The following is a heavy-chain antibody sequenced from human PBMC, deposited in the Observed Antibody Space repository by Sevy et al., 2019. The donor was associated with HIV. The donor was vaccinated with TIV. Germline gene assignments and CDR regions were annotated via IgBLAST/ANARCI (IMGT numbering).Heavy chain of an antibody. CDR1: GYTFTNYA. J-gene: IGHJ4*02. D-gene: IGHD3-3*01. V-gene: IGHV1-18*01. Sequence: ASVKVSCKASGYTFTNYAISWVRQAPGQGLEWMGWISGFNGDKKNAEKFQGRFTMTTDTSTKTAYMDLRNLRSDDTAVYYCVRGATFYDFWTGGDYWGQGTLVTVSS. CDR3: VRGATFYDFWTGGDY. CDR2: ISGFNGDK.